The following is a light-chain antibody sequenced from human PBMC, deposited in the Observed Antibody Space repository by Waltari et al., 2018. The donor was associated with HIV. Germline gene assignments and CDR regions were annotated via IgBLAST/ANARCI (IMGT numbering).Light chain of an antibody. V-gene: IGLV1-44*01. J-gene: IGLJ2*01. CDR2: SNN. CDR3: AAWDDTLNGL. CDR1: TSNIGTNI. Sequence: QSVLTQPPSASGTPGQNVTISCSGNTSNIGTNIVNWYPQFPGAAPKLLIYSNNQRPSGVPARFSGSKSGTSASLAISGLQSEDEADYFCAAWDDTLNGLFGGGTKLTVL.